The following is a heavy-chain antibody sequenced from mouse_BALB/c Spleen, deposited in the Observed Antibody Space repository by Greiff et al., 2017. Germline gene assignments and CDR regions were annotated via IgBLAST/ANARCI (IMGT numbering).Heavy chain of an antibody. D-gene: IGHD2-1*01. CDR2: ISYSGST. CDR3: ARYGVNYKYFDV. Sequence: DVKLVESGPGLVKPSQSLSLTCTVTGYSITSDYAWNWIRQFPGNKLEWMGYISYSGSTSYNPSLKSRISITRDTSKNQFFLQLNSVTTEDTATYYCARYGVNYKYFDVWGAGTTVTVSS. V-gene: IGHV3-2*02. CDR1: GYSITSDYA. J-gene: IGHJ1*01.